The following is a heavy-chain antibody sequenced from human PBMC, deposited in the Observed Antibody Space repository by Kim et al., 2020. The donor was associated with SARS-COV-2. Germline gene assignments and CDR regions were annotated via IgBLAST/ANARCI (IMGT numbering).Heavy chain of an antibody. J-gene: IGHJ6*02. Sequence: ASVKVSCKASGYTFTGYYMHWVRQAPGQGLEWMGRINPNSGGTNYAQKFQGRVTMTRDTSISTAYMELSRLRSDDTAVYYCARVMYSSGWSQRISYYYYGMDVWGQGTTVTVSS. D-gene: IGHD6-19*01. CDR3: ARVMYSSGWSQRISYYYYGMDV. CDR2: INPNSGGT. CDR1: GYTFTGYY. V-gene: IGHV1-2*06.